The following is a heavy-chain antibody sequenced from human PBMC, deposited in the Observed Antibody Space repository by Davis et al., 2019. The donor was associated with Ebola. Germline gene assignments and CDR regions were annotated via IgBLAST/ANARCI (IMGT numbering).Heavy chain of an antibody. CDR3: VRVYLFALDI. Sequence: PGGSLRLSCAASGFTFSSYTMNWVRQAPGKGLEWVSYIGTRGDPTVYADSVKGRFTVSRDDANNSLSLLMNSLRDEDTAIYYCVRVYLFALDIWGQGTMVTVSS. CDR2: IGTRGDPT. D-gene: IGHD5/OR15-5a*01. J-gene: IGHJ3*02. CDR1: GFTFSSYT. V-gene: IGHV3-48*02.